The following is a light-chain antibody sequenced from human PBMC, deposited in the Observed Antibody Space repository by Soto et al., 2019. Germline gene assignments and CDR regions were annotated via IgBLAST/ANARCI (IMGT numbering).Light chain of an antibody. CDR2: AAS. Sequence: DIQMTQSPSSLSVSVGDRVTITCRASQSITNYLNWYQQKPGKAPKLLVYAASSLQSGVPSRFSGNGSGTDFTLTISSLQPDDFATYYCQQSDSYPYTFGQGTKLEIK. V-gene: IGKV1-39*01. J-gene: IGKJ2*01. CDR1: QSITNY. CDR3: QQSDSYPYT.